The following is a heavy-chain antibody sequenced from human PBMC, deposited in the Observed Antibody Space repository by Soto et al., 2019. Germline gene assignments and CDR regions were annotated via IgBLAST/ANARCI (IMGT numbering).Heavy chain of an antibody. Sequence: PGESLKISCAASGFTFSSYSMNWVRQAPGKGLEWVSSISSSSSYIYYADSVKGRFTISRDNAKNSLYLQMNSLRAEDTAVYYCARDGAARPNCFDPWGQGTLVTVSS. V-gene: IGHV3-21*01. CDR2: ISSSSSYI. J-gene: IGHJ5*02. D-gene: IGHD6-6*01. CDR3: ARDGAARPNCFDP. CDR1: GFTFSSYS.